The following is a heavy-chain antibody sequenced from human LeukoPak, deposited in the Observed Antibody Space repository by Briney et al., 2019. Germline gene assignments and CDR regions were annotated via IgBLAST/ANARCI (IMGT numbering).Heavy chain of an antibody. V-gene: IGHV4-61*02. CDR3: ARVEYNYAGHAFDI. CDR1: SGSISSATYY. J-gene: IGHJ3*02. Sequence: SETLSLTCTVSSGSISSATYYSSWIRQPAGKGLEWIVRIYTSGSTNYNPSLSSRVTISVDTYKNQVSLKLSSVTAADTAMYYCARVEYNYAGHAFDIWGQGTMVTVSS. CDR2: IYTSGST. D-gene: IGHD5-24*01.